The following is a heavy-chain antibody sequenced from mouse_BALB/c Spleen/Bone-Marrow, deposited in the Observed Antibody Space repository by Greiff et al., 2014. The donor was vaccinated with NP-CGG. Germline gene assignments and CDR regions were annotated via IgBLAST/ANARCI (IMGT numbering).Heavy chain of an antibody. CDR1: GFTFSGYA. CDR2: ISSGGSYT. V-gene: IGHV5-9-1*01. Sequence: EVMLVESGGGLVKPGGSLKLSCAASGFTFSGYAMSWVRQTPEKRLEWVATISSGGSYTYYPDSVKGRFTISRDNAKNTLYLQMSSLRSEDTAMYYCARPPYYGSSEWYFDVWGAGTTVTVSS. J-gene: IGHJ1*01. CDR3: ARPPYYGSSEWYFDV. D-gene: IGHD1-1*01.